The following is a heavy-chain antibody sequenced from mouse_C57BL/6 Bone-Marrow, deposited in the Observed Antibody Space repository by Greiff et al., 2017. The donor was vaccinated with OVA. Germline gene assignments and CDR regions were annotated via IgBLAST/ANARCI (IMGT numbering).Heavy chain of an antibody. J-gene: IGHJ4*01. D-gene: IGHD2-13*01. V-gene: IGHV1-69*01. CDR1: GYTFTSYW. CDR2: IDPSDSYT. CDR3: AGGDLPYYYAMDY. Sequence: VQLQQPGAELVMPGASVKLSCKASGYTFTSYWMHWVKQRPGQGLEWIGEIDPSDSYTNYNQKFKGKSTVTVDKSSSTAYMQLSSLTSEDSAVYYCAGGDLPYYYAMDYWGQGTSVTVSS.